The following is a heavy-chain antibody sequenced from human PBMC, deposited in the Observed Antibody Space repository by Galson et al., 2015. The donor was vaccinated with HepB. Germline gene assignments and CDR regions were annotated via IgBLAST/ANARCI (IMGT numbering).Heavy chain of an antibody. Sequence: SLRLSCAASGFTFSSYGMHWVRQAPGKGLEWVAVIWYDGSNKYYADSVKGRFTISRDNSKNTLYLQMNSLRAEDTAVYYCARPGYCSGGSCYSGGDHFDYWGQGTLVTVSS. CDR1: GFTFSSYG. CDR2: IWYDGSNK. CDR3: ARPGYCSGGSCYSGGDHFDY. D-gene: IGHD2-15*01. J-gene: IGHJ4*02. V-gene: IGHV3-33*01.